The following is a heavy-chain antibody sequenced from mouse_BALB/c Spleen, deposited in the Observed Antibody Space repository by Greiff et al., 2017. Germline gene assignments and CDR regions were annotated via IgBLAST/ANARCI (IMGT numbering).Heavy chain of an antibody. CDR2: ISSGGSYT. J-gene: IGHJ4*01. CDR1: GFTFSSYT. D-gene: IGHD1-1*01. V-gene: IGHV5-6-4*01. Sequence: EVQLVESGGGLVKPGGSLKLSCAASGFTFSSYTMSWVRQTPEKRLEWVATISSGGSYTYYPDSVKGRFTISRDNAKNTLYLQMSSLKSEDTAMYYCTRGGYGISRYAMDYWGQGTSVTVSS. CDR3: TRGGYGISRYAMDY.